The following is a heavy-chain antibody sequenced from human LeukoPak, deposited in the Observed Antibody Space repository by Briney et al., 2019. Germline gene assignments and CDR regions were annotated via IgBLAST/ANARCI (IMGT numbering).Heavy chain of an antibody. J-gene: IGHJ3*02. Sequence: PSETLSLTCTVSGGSISSGGYYWSWIRQHPGKGLEWIGYIYYSGSTYYNPSLKSRVTISVDTSKNQFSLKLSSVTAADTAVYYCARDYYDSNGYYPTDALGIWGQGTMVTVSS. V-gene: IGHV4-31*03. D-gene: IGHD3-22*01. CDR1: GGSISSGGYY. CDR2: IYYSGST. CDR3: ARDYYDSNGYYPTDALGI.